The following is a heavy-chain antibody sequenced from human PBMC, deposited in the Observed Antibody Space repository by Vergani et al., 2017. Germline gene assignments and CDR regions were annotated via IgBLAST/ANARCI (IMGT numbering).Heavy chain of an antibody. CDR3: ARDSGYFDWLLXVDY. Sequence: EVQLVESGGGLIQPGGSLRLSCAASGFTVSSNYMSWVRQAPGKGLEWVSVIYSGGSTYYADSVKGRFTISRDNAKNSLYLQMNSLRAEDTAVYYCARDSGYFDWLLXVDYWGQGTLVTVSS. CDR2: IYSGGST. CDR1: GFTVSSNY. V-gene: IGHV3-53*01. J-gene: IGHJ4*02. D-gene: IGHD3-9*01.